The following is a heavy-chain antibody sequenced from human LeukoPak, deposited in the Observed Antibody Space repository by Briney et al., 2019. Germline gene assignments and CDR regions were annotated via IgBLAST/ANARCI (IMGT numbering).Heavy chain of an antibody. D-gene: IGHD1-26*01. CDR3: AREGRGSYPDY. Sequence: MPSETLSLTCTVSGGSISSYYWSWVRQPPGKGLEWIGYIYYSGSTNYNPSLKSRVTISVDTSKNQFSLKLSSVTAADTAVYYCAREGRGSYPDYWGQGTLVTVSS. CDR2: IYYSGST. CDR1: GGSISSYY. J-gene: IGHJ4*02. V-gene: IGHV4-59*01.